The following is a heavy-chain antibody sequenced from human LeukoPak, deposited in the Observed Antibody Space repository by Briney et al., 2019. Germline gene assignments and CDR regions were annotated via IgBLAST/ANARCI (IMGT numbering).Heavy chain of an antibody. CDR1: GGSISRGGYS. CDR2: IYHSGST. V-gene: IGHV4-30-2*01. CDR3: ARGMGILTDFDY. J-gene: IGHJ4*02. D-gene: IGHD3-9*01. Sequence: SETLSLTCAVSGGSISRGGYSWSWIRQPPGKGLEWIGYIYHSGSTYYNPSLKSRLTITIDRSKNQYSLKVTSVTAADTAVYYCARGMGILTDFDYWGQGTLITVS.